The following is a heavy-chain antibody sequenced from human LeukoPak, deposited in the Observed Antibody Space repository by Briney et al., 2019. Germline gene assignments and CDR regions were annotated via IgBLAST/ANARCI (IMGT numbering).Heavy chain of an antibody. CDR3: ARDSSSWNTPSDY. V-gene: IGHV1-18*01. CDR1: GYTFTSYN. CDR2: ISGYNGNT. J-gene: IGHJ4*02. D-gene: IGHD6-13*01. Sequence: ASVKVSCKASGYTFTSYNTNWVRQAPGQGLEWMGWISGYNGNTNYAQKLQGRVTMTTDTSTSTAYMELRSLRSDDTAVYYCARDSSSWNTPSDYWGQGTLVTVSS.